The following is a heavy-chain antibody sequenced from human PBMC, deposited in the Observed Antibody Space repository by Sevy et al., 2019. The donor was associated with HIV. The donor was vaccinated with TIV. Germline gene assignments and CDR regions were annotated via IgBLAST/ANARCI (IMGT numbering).Heavy chain of an antibody. V-gene: IGHV3-30-3*01. Sequence: GGSLRLSCAASGFTFSRYAIHWVRQAPGNGLEWVAVISFDGSNKNYADSVKGRFTISRDNSKNTLYLQMNSLRTEDTAVYYCARDFPYFDYSGQGTLVTVSS. CDR3: ARDFPYFDY. CDR2: ISFDGSNK. CDR1: GFTFSRYA. J-gene: IGHJ4*02.